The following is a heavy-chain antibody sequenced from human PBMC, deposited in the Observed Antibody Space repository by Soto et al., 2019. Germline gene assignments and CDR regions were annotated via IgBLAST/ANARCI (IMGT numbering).Heavy chain of an antibody. CDR2: ISGSGTTV. J-gene: IGHJ6*02. CDR3: ARDREPSVYHGMAV. V-gene: IGHV3-11*01. CDR1: GFAFSDFY. Sequence: QVQLVQSGGGLVKPGGSLRLSCATSGFAFSDFYMSWTRQAPGKGLEWISYISGSGTTVFYADSVKGRFTISRDNAQKSLYLQMDSLTSEDTAIYYCARDREPSVYHGMAVWGQGTTVTVSS.